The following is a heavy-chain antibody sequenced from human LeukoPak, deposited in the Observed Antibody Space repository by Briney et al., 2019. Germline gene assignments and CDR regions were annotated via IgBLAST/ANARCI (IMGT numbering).Heavy chain of an antibody. D-gene: IGHD6-19*01. J-gene: IGHJ6*02. Sequence: GGSLRLSCAASGFTFSNAWMNWVRQTPGKGLEWVSHSKSKADGGTADYAAPLKGRFSISRNESKNTLYLQMNSLKTEDTAVYYCTTDLRRAVAGHGMDVWGQGTTVTVSS. CDR1: GFTFSNAW. CDR3: TTDLRRAVAGHGMDV. V-gene: IGHV3-15*01. CDR2: SKSKADGGTA.